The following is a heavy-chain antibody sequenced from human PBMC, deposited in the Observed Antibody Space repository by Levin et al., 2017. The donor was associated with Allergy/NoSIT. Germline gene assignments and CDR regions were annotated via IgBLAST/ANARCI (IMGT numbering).Heavy chain of an antibody. V-gene: IGHV4-30-2*01. CDR1: GGSISSGGYS. J-gene: IGHJ5*02. CDR3: ARGGTTVVNWFDP. CDR2: IYHSGST. Sequence: SCAVSGGSISSGGYSWSWIRQPPGKGLEWIGYIYHSGSTYYNPSLKSRVTISVDRSKNQFSLKLSSVTAADTAVYYCARGGTTVVNWFDPWGQGTLVTVSS. D-gene: IGHD4-23*01.